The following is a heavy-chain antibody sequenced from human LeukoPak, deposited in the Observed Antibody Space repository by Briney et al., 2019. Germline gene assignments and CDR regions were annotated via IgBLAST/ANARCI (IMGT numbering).Heavy chain of an antibody. V-gene: IGHV3-33*01. D-gene: IGHD3-3*01. CDR2: IYDDGSKE. J-gene: IGHJ4*02. CDR1: GFTFSNYG. CDR3: ARDFKSGYVDS. Sequence: PGGSLRLPCAAPGFTFSNYGMHWVRQAPGKGLEWVAVIYDDGSKEYFADSVKGRFTISRDNSKNTVLLQMNRLRVEDTAVFYCARDFKSGYVDSWGQGTLVTVSS.